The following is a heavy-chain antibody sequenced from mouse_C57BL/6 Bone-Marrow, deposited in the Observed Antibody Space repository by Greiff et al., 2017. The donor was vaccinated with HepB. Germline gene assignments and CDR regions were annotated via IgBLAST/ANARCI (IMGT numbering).Heavy chain of an antibody. CDR2: INYDGSST. V-gene: IGHV5-16*01. CDR1: GFTFSDYY. Sequence: EVKLMESEGGLVQPGRSMKLSCTASGFTFSDYYMAWVRQVPEKGLEWVANINYDGSSTYYLDSLKSRFIISRDNAKNILYLQMSSLKSEDTATYYGARGRDGSRSFDYWGQGTTLTVSS. J-gene: IGHJ2*01. D-gene: IGHD1-1*01. CDR3: ARGRDGSRSFDY.